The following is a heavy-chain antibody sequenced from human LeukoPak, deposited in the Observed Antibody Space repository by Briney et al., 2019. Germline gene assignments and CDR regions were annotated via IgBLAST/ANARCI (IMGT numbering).Heavy chain of an antibody. CDR3: AREGDDYSGYDFLSRPEEYYYYYMDV. V-gene: IGHV4-34*01. J-gene: IGHJ6*03. Sequence: PSETLSLTCAVYGGSFSGYYWSWIRQPPGKGLEWIGEINHSGSTNYNPSLKSRVTISVDTSKNQFSLQLNSVAPEDTAVYYCAREGDDYSGYDFLSRPEEYYYYYMDVWGKGTTVTISS. CDR1: GGSFSGYY. CDR2: INHSGST. D-gene: IGHD5-12*01.